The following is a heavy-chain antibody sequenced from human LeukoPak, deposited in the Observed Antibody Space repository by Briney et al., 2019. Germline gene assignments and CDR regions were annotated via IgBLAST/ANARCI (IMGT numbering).Heavy chain of an antibody. Sequence: PGGSLRLSCAASGFTFSSYAMHWVRQAPGKGLEWVGRIKSKTDGGTTDYAAPVKGRFTISRDDSKNTLYLQMNSLKTEDTAVYYCTGTRRGYYYDSSGYLTDYYFDYWGQGTLVTVSS. V-gene: IGHV3-15*01. CDR3: TGTRRGYYYDSSGYLTDYYFDY. J-gene: IGHJ4*02. CDR1: GFTFSSYA. CDR2: IKSKTDGGTT. D-gene: IGHD3-22*01.